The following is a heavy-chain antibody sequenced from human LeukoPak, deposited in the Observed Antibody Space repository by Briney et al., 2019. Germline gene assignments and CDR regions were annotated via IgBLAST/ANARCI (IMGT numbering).Heavy chain of an antibody. D-gene: IGHD3-9*01. Sequence: GESLKISCKGSGYSFTSYWIGWVRQMPGKGLEWMGIIYPGDSDTRYSPSFQGQVTISADKSISTAYLQWSSLKASDTAMYNRTTAYDILTPFDYWGQGTLVTVSS. J-gene: IGHJ4*02. V-gene: IGHV5-51*01. CDR3: TTAYDILTPFDY. CDR2: IYPGDSDT. CDR1: GYSFTSYW.